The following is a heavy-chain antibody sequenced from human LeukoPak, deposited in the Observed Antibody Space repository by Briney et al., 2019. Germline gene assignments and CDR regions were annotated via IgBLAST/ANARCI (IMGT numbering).Heavy chain of an antibody. D-gene: IGHD1-26*01. Sequence: ASVKVSCKASGYTFTSYGISWLRQAPGQGLEWMAWITPYNGHTNYAQKLQGRVTMTTDTSTSTAYMELRSLRFDDTAVYYCARGDHSGSYLIDYWGQGTLVTVSS. V-gene: IGHV1-18*01. J-gene: IGHJ4*02. CDR2: ITPYNGHT. CDR3: ARGDHSGSYLIDY. CDR1: GYTFTSYG.